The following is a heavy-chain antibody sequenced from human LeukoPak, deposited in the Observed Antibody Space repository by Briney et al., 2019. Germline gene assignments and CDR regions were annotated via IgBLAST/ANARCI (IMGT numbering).Heavy chain of an antibody. J-gene: IGHJ4*02. D-gene: IGHD6-13*01. CDR1: GVTFSSYG. CDR3: ARAGQQLAGGSFGY. Sequence: PGGSLRLSCAASGVTFSSYGMHWVRQAPGKGLEWVAVISYDGSNKYYADSVKGRFTISRDNSKNTLYLQMNSLRAEDTAVYYCARAGQQLAGGSFGYWGQGTLVTVSS. CDR2: ISYDGSNK. V-gene: IGHV3-30*19.